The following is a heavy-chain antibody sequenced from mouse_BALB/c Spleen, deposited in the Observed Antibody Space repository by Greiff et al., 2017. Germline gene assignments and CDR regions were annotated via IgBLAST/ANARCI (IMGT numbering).Heavy chain of an antibody. D-gene: IGHD1-1*01. J-gene: IGHJ4*01. V-gene: IGHV5-17*02. CDR3: ARTTVVATDYAMDY. CDR2: ISSGSSTI. CDR1: GFTFSSFG. Sequence: EVLGVESGGGLVQPGGSRKLSCAASGFTFSSFGMHWVRQAPEKGLEWVAYISSGSSTIYYADTVKGRFTISRDNPKNTLFLQMTSLRSEDTAMYYCARTTVVATDYAMDYWGQGTSVTVSS.